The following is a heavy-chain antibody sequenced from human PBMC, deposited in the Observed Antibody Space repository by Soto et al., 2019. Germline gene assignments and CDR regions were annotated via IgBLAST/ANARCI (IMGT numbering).Heavy chain of an antibody. CDR1: GFTFSSYA. D-gene: IGHD2-15*01. V-gene: IGHV3-23*01. Sequence: EVQLLESGGGLVQPGGSLRLSCAASGFTFSSYAMSWVRQAPGKGLEWVSAISGSGGSTYYADSVKGRFTISRDNSKNTLYLQMNSLRAEDTAVYYCAKDSPGCSGGSCYSSGGDYWGQGTLVTVSS. CDR3: AKDSPGCSGGSCYSSGGDY. CDR2: ISGSGGST. J-gene: IGHJ4*02.